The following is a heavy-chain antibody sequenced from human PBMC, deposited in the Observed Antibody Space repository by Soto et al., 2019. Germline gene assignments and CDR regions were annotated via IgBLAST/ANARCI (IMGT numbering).Heavy chain of an antibody. J-gene: IGHJ4*02. Sequence: EVQLLESGGGLVQPGGSLRLSCAASGFTFSSYAMSWVRQAPGKGLEWVSAISGSGGSTYYADSVKGRFTISRDNSKNTLYLQMNILRADDTAVYYCAKAPSIVVVPGFDYWGQGTLVTVSS. V-gene: IGHV3-23*01. CDR3: AKAPSIVVVPGFDY. CDR2: ISGSGGST. CDR1: GFTFSSYA. D-gene: IGHD2-2*01.